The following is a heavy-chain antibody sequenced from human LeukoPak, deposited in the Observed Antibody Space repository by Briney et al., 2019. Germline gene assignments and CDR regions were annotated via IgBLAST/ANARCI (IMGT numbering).Heavy chain of an antibody. V-gene: IGHV3-33*06. CDR3: AKTRAAMVANYYFDY. Sequence: GGSLRLSCAASGFTFSSYGMHWVRQAPGKGLEWVAVTWYDGSNKYYADSVKGRFTISRDNSKNTLYLQMNSLRAEDTAVYYCAKTRAAMVANYYFDYWGQGTLVTVSS. D-gene: IGHD5-18*01. J-gene: IGHJ4*02. CDR2: TWYDGSNK. CDR1: GFTFSSYG.